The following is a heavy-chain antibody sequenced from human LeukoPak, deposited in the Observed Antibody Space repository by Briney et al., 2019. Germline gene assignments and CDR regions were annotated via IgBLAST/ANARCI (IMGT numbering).Heavy chain of an antibody. Sequence: GASVKVSCKASGYTFTSYGISWVRQAPGQGLEWMGWISAYNGNTNYAQKLQGRVTMTTDTSTSTAYMELRSLRSDDTAVYYCAVAPPQSIVATMEENYYYYYGMDVWGQGTTVTVSS. D-gene: IGHD5-12*01. V-gene: IGHV1-18*01. CDR2: ISAYNGNT. CDR1: GYTFTSYG. CDR3: AVAPPQSIVATMEENYYYYYGMDV. J-gene: IGHJ6*02.